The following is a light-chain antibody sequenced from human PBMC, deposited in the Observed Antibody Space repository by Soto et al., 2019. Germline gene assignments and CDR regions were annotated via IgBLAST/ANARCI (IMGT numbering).Light chain of an antibody. V-gene: IGLV2-14*01. Sequence: QSVLTQPASVSGSPGQSITISCVGTSSDIGDYNYVSWYQQHPGKVPKVIIYDVGNRPSGVSYRFSGTKSGNTASLTVSGLQAEDEADYYCCSYTRSGTLIFGTGTKLTVL. CDR2: DVG. CDR3: CSYTRSGTLI. J-gene: IGLJ1*01. CDR1: SSDIGDYNY.